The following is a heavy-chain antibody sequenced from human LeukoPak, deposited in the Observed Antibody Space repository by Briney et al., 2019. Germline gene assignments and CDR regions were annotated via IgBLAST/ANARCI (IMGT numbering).Heavy chain of an antibody. V-gene: IGHV4-31*03. CDR3: ARGRGPYYYYGMDV. D-gene: IGHD3-10*01. Sequence: SQTLSLTCTVSGGSISSGGYYWSWIRQHPGKGLEWIGYIYYGGSTYYNPSLKSRVTISVDTSKNQFSLKLSSVTAADTAVYYCARGRGPYYYYGMDVWGQGTTVTVSS. CDR1: GGSISSGGYY. J-gene: IGHJ6*02. CDR2: IYYGGST.